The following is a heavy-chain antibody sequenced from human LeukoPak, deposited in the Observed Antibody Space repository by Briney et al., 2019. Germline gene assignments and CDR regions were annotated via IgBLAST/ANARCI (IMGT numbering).Heavy chain of an antibody. CDR2: IYSSGST. CDR1: GGSISNYY. J-gene: IGHJ4*02. CDR3: ARGGYTIFDY. V-gene: IGHV4-4*07. Sequence: SETLSLTCTVSGGSISNYYWSWIRQPAGKGLEFIGRIYSSGSTNYNPSLKGRVTMSVDTSKNQFSLRLSSVTAVDSAMYYCARGGYTIFDYWGQGTLVTVSS. D-gene: IGHD1-1*01.